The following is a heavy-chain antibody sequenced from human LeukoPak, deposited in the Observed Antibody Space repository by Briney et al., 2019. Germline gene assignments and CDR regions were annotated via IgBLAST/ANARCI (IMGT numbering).Heavy chain of an antibody. Sequence: SQTLSLTCTVSGGSISSGDYYWSWIRQPPGKGLEWIGYIYYSGSTYYNPSLKSRVTISVDTSKNQFSLKLSSVTAADTAVYYCARLNYYDSSGYYYVPYFDYWGQGTLVTVSS. J-gene: IGHJ4*02. CDR2: IYYSGST. D-gene: IGHD3-22*01. V-gene: IGHV4-30-4*08. CDR3: ARLNYYDSSGYYYVPYFDY. CDR1: GGSISSGDYY.